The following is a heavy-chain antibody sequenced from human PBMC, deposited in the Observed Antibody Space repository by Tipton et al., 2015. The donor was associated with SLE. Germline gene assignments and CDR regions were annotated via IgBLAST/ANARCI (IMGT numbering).Heavy chain of an antibody. V-gene: IGHV4-31*03. Sequence: TLSLTCTVSGGSISSSDFYWSWIRHYPGKGLEWIGFVYSSGTTYYNPSLQSRASISVDTSKNQFSLKLSSVTAADTAVYFCARGDVDWGQGTLVTVSS. CDR3: ARGDVD. D-gene: IGHD5-24*01. CDR1: GGSISSSDFY. CDR2: VYSSGTT. J-gene: IGHJ4*02.